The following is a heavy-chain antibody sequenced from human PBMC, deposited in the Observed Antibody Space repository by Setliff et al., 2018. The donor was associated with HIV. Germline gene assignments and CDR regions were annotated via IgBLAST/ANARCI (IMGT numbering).Heavy chain of an antibody. CDR3: ARDISLGILYTTPDY. CDR2: IRRDGNEK. CDR1: GFTFTNYY. V-gene: IGHV3-7*03. Sequence: LRLSCAASGFTFTNYYMSWVRQAPGKGLEWVANIRRDGNEKYYVDSVKGRFTISRDNAKNSLYLQMNSLRAEDTAVYYCARDISLGILYTTPDYWGQGALVTVSS. J-gene: IGHJ4*02. D-gene: IGHD2-15*01.